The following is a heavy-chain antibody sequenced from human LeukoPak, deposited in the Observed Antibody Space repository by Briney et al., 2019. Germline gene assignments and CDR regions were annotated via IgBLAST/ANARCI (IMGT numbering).Heavy chain of an antibody. V-gene: IGHV3-53*01. CDR1: GFFVSNNY. Sequence: GGSLRLSCAASGFFVSNNYMSWVRQAPGKGLEWVSVIYSGGDTYYADSVKGRFTISRDNSKNTLYLQMNSLRAEDTAVYYCARVGSGYPFDYWGQGTLVTVSS. J-gene: IGHJ4*02. CDR2: IYSGGDT. CDR3: ARVGSGYPFDY. D-gene: IGHD5-12*01.